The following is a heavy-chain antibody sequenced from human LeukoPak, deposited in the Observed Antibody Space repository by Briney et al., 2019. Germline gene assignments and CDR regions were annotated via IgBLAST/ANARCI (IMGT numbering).Heavy chain of an antibody. D-gene: IGHD3-22*01. V-gene: IGHV4-39*02. CDR2: IYYSGST. Sequence: SETLSLTCTVSGGSISSSSYYWGWIRQPPGQGLEWIGSIYYSGSTYYNPSLKSRVTISVDTSKNQFSLKLSSVTAADTAVYYCAREPYYYDSSGYRYPYYFDYWGQGTLVTVSS. CDR1: GGSISSSSYY. J-gene: IGHJ4*02. CDR3: AREPYYYDSSGYRYPYYFDY.